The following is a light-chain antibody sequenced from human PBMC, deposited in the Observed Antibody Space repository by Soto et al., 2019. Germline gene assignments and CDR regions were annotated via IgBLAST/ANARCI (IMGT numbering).Light chain of an antibody. CDR2: AAS. J-gene: IGKJ1*01. CDR3: LQDYNLWT. Sequence: DIQMTQSPSSLSASVGDRVTLTCRASQAIGNDLGWFQQKPGKAPKRLIYAASSLQTGVPSRFSGSGSGTEFTLTISSLQPEDFATYYCLQDYNLWTFGQGTKVDIK. V-gene: IGKV1-17*01. CDR1: QAIGND.